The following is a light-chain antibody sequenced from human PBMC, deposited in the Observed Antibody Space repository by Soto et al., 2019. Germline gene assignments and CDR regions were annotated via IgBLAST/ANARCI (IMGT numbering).Light chain of an antibody. CDR1: QSVSSY. V-gene: IGKV3-11*01. J-gene: IGKJ1*01. Sequence: EIVLTQSPATLSLSPGERATLSCRASQSVSSYLAWYQQKPGQAPRLLIYDASNRATGIPARFSGSGSGTDFTLTISSLEPEDFAVYYCHQRSHWPPTFGQGTKVEI. CDR2: DAS. CDR3: HQRSHWPPT.